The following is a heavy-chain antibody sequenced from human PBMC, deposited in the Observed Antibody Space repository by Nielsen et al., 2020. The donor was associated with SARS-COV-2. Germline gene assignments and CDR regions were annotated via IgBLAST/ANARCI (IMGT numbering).Heavy chain of an antibody. CDR1: GFDFSHYI. CDR2: IASSGSDI. CDR3: ASGSYYWFDP. D-gene: IGHD1-26*01. J-gene: IGHJ5*02. Sequence: GESLKISCAASGFDFSHYIMIWVRQAPGKGLEWVSSIASSGSDIHYADSVKGRFTISRDNAKNSLYLQMNSLRAEDTAVYYCASGSYYWFDPWGQGTLVTVSS. V-gene: IGHV3-21*04.